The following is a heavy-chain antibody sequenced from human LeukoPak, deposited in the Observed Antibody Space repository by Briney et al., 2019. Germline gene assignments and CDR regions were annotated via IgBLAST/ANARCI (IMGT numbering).Heavy chain of an antibody. Sequence: GGSLRLSCAASGFTFSGHWMNWVRQAPGKGLEWVANINQGGSDKYYVDSVKGRFTISRDNANNLLYLQMNSLRGEDTAVYYCARDRSRAEDDWGQGTLVTVSS. CDR3: ARDRSRAEDD. CDR2: INQGGSDK. CDR1: GFTFSGHW. D-gene: IGHD1-14*01. J-gene: IGHJ4*02. V-gene: IGHV3-7*01.